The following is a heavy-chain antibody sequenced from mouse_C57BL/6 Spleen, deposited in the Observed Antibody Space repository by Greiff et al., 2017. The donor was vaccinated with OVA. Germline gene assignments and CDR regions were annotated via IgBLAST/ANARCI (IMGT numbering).Heavy chain of an antibody. V-gene: IGHV1-15*01. CDR3: TRSGVYYYGSKDYAMDY. J-gene: IGHJ4*01. D-gene: IGHD1-1*01. CDR1: GYTFTDYE. Sequence: VQLKQSGAELVRPGASVTLSCKASGYTFTDYEMHWVKQTPVHGLEWIGAIDPETGGTAYNQKFKGKAILTADKSSSTAYMELRSLTSEDSAVYYCTRSGVYYYGSKDYAMDYWGQGTSVTVSS. CDR2: IDPETGGT.